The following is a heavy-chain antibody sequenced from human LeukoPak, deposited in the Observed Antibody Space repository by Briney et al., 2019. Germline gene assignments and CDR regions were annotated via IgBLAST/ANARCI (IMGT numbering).Heavy chain of an antibody. Sequence: PSETLSLTCSVSGGSISGYYWSWIRQPPGKALEWIGHIHYSGSTNYNPSLNSRVTVSVDPSKNRLSLKLISVTAADTAVYYCARHPPPHCYDSSGFFDSWGQGILVTVSS. CDR3: ARHPPPHCYDSSGFFDS. CDR2: IHYSGST. J-gene: IGHJ4*02. CDR1: GGSISGYY. V-gene: IGHV4-59*08. D-gene: IGHD3-22*01.